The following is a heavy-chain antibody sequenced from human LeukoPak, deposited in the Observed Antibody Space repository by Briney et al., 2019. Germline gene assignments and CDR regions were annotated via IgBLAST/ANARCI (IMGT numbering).Heavy chain of an antibody. J-gene: IGHJ4*02. CDR3: ARGVVVTDGGFDY. CDR2: INHSGST. D-gene: IGHD2-21*02. V-gene: IGHV4-38-2*02. CDR1: GYSISSGYY. Sequence: SETLSLTCTVSGYSISSGYYWSWIRRPPGKGLEWIGEINHSGSTNYNPSLKGRVTISVDTSKNQFSLKLSSVTAADPAVYYCARGVVVTDGGFDYWGQGTLVTVSS.